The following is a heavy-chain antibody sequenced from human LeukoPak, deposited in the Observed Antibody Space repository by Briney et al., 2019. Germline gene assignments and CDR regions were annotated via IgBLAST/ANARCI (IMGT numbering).Heavy chain of an antibody. D-gene: IGHD4-17*01. Sequence: SETLSLTCTVSGGSISSYYWSWIRQPPGKGLEWIGYIYYSGSTNYNPSLKSRVTISVDTYKNQFSLKLSSVTAADTAVYYCASLDLRYDAFDIWGQGTMVTVSA. CDR2: IYYSGST. J-gene: IGHJ3*02. CDR3: ASLDLRYDAFDI. V-gene: IGHV4-59*01. CDR1: GGSISSYY.